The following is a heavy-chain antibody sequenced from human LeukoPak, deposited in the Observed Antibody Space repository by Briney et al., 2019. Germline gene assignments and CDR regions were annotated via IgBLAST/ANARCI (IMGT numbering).Heavy chain of an antibody. V-gene: IGHV3-23*01. J-gene: IGHJ4*02. CDR1: GFTFSSYW. CDR3: AKVGYSGYGLGY. CDR2: ISGSGGST. D-gene: IGHD5-12*01. Sequence: PGGSLRLSCAASGFTFSSYWMHWVRQAPGKGLEWVSAISGSGGSTYYADSVKGRFTISRDNSKNTLYLQMNSLRAEDTAVYYCAKVGYSGYGLGYWGQGTLVTVSS.